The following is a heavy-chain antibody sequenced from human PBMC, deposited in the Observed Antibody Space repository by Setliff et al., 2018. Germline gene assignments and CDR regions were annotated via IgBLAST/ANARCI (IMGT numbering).Heavy chain of an antibody. CDR1: GFTFSSYG. CDR2: IWYDGSNK. J-gene: IGHJ4*02. CDR3: ARDRGGGLYDY. V-gene: IGHV3-33*01. Sequence: GGSLRLSCAASGFTFSSYGMHWVRQAPGKGLEWVAVIWYDGSNKYYADSVKGRFTISRDNAKNSLYLQMDSLRVEDTAMYFCARDRGGGLYDYWGRGTLVTVSS. D-gene: IGHD3-16*01.